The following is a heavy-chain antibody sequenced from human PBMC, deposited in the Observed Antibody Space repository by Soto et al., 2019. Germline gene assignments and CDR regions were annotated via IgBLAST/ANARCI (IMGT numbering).Heavy chain of an antibody. CDR2: VDHRGST. V-gene: IGHV4-34*01. CDR1: GESFSGYY. CDR3: ARYEYGNSLYGVDV. Sequence: SETLSLTCVVSGESFSGYYWSWIRQTPGMGLEWIGEVDHRGSTTYNPSLKNRASISIDSSKNLFSLELTSVTAADTALYFCARYEYGNSLYGVDVWSQGTRVTVS. D-gene: IGHD1-7*01. J-gene: IGHJ6*02.